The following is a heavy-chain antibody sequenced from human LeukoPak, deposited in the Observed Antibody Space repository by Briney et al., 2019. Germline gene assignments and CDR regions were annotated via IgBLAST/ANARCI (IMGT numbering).Heavy chain of an antibody. J-gene: IGHJ4*02. CDR3: ARRAGAYSHPYDY. Sequence: GGSLRLSCTVSGFTLSSYEMSWIRQAPGKGLEWVSSIDYDGGSGHYADSVKGRFTISGDNSKNTLYLQMNSLRAEDTAVYYCARRAGAYSHPYDYWGQGTLVTVSS. CDR1: GFTLSSYE. V-gene: IGHV3-23*01. CDR2: IDYDGGSG. D-gene: IGHD4/OR15-4a*01.